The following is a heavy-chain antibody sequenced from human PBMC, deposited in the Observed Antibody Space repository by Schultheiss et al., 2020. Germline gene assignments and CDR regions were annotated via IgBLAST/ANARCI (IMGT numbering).Heavy chain of an antibody. D-gene: IGHD2-2*01. V-gene: IGHV4-39*01. Sequence: SETLSLTCTVSGGSISSSSYYWGWIRQPPGKGLEWIGSIYYSGSTYYNPSLKSRVTISVDTSKNQFSLKLSSVTAADTAVYYCARHLRSYCSSTSCRDNYYYGMDVWGKGTTVTVS. CDR3: ARHLRSYCSSTSCRDNYYYGMDV. CDR2: IYYSGST. CDR1: GGSISSSSYY. J-gene: IGHJ6*04.